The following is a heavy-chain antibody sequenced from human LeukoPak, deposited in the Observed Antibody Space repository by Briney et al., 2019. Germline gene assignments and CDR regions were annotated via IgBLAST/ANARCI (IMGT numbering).Heavy chain of an antibody. V-gene: IGHV4-4*07. D-gene: IGHD2-15*01. CDR1: GGSISSYY. Sequence: SETLSLTCTVSGGSISSYYWSWIRQPAGKGLEWIGRIYTSGSTNYNPSLKSRVTMSVDTSKNQFSLKLSSVTAADTAVYYCASGYCSGGSCYSGDIWGQGTMVTVSS. J-gene: IGHJ3*02. CDR3: ASGYCSGGSCYSGDI. CDR2: IYTSGST.